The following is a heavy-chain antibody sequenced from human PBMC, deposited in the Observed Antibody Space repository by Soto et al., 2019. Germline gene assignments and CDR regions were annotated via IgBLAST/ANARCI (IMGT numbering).Heavy chain of an antibody. CDR2: IIPIFGTA. Sequence: SVKVSCKASGGTFSSYAISWVRQAPGQGLEWMGGIIPIFGTANYAQKFQGRVTITADESTSTAYMELSSLRSEDTAVYYCARGGGLAQDDNSYYYYGMDVWGQGTTVTVSS. D-gene: IGHD1-1*01. CDR3: ARGGGLAQDDNSYYYYGMDV. CDR1: GGTFSSYA. V-gene: IGHV1-69*13. J-gene: IGHJ6*02.